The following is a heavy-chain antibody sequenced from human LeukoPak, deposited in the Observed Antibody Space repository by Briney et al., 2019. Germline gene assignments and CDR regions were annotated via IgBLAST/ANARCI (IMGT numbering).Heavy chain of an antibody. CDR1: GFTFSYYG. J-gene: IGHJ3*02. D-gene: IGHD6-19*01. V-gene: IGHV3-30*18. Sequence: QPGRALILSCAASGFTFSYYGLHWVRQGPGKGLEWVAVISYDGSNKYYADSVKGRFTISRDNSKNTLYLQMNSLRAEDTAVYYCAKQCGGSDWFDAFDMWGQGTMVTVSS. CDR3: AKQCGGSDWFDAFDM. CDR2: ISYDGSNK.